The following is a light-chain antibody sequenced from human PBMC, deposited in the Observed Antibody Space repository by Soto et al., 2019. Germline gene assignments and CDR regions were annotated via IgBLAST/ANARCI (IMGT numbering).Light chain of an antibody. CDR3: QQYNNWPRT. J-gene: IGKJ2*01. CDR1: QSVSSN. Sequence: DIVMTQSPDSLAVSLGERATLSCRASQSVSSNLAWYQQKPGQAPRLLIYGASTRATGIPARFSGSGSGTEFTLTISSLQSEDFAVYYCQQYNNWPRTFGQGTKLEIK. CDR2: GAS. V-gene: IGKV3-15*01.